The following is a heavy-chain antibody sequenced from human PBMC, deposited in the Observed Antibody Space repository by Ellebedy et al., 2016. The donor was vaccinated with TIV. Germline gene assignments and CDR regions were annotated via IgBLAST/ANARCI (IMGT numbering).Heavy chain of an antibody. V-gene: IGHV3-9*01. Sequence: GGSLRLXCAASGFTFDDYAMHWVRQAPGKGLEWVSGISWNSGSIGYADSVKGRFTISRDNAKNSLYLQMNSLRAEDTALYYCAKSMLTYDSSGYYGIGFDYWGQGTLVTVSS. CDR1: GFTFDDYA. D-gene: IGHD3-22*01. CDR3: AKSMLTYDSSGYYGIGFDY. J-gene: IGHJ4*02. CDR2: ISWNSGSI.